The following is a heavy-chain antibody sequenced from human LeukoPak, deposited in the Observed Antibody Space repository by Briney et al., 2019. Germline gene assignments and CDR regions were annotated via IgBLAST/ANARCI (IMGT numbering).Heavy chain of an antibody. Sequence: GGSLRLSCAASGFTFSSYAMTWIRQAPGKGLEWVSAISGSGGSTYYADSVKGRFTISRDNSKNTLYLQMNSLRAEDTAVYYCAKVGVGYNWNYWGQGTLVTVSS. CDR2: ISGSGGST. V-gene: IGHV3-23*01. CDR1: GFTFSSYA. J-gene: IGHJ4*02. D-gene: IGHD1-20*01. CDR3: AKVGVGYNWNY.